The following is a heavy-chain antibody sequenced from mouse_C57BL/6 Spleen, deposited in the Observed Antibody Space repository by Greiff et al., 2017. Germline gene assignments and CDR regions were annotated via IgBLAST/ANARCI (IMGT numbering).Heavy chain of an antibody. CDR1: GYTITSYC. D-gene: IGHD1-1*01. Sequence: VKLQQPGAELVKPGASVKMSCKASGYTITSYCITWVKQRPGQGLEWIGDIYPGSGSTNYNAQFKSKATLTVATSSSTAYMHLSSLTSDDSSVYSCARGSDITALPHFDYWGPGTTLPFSS. V-gene: IGHV1-55*01. J-gene: IGHJ2*01. CDR3: ARGSDITALPHFDY. CDR2: IYPGSGST.